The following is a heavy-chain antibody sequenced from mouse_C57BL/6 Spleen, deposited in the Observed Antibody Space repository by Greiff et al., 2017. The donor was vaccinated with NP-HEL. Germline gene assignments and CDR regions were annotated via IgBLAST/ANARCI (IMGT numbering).Heavy chain of an antibody. Sequence: VQLQPSGAELVKPGASVEISCKASGYAFSSYWVKWVKQRPGKGLEWIGQIYPGDGDTNYNGKFKGKATLTADKSSSTAYMQLSSLTSEDSAVYFCARSIATDYFDYWGQGTTLTVSS. CDR1: GYAFSSYW. V-gene: IGHV1-80*01. D-gene: IGHD1-1*01. CDR3: ARSIATDYFDY. CDR2: IYPGDGDT. J-gene: IGHJ2*01.